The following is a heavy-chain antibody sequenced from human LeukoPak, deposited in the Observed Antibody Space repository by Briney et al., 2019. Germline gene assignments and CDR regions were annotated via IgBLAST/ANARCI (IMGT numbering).Heavy chain of an antibody. CDR2: INTDGGNT. V-gene: IGHV3-74*01. J-gene: IGHJ4*02. D-gene: IGHD1-7*01. CDR1: GFTFSSYW. CDR3: ATSRTFDY. Sequence: GGSLRLSCEASGFTFSSYWMHWVRQAPGKGPVWVSHINTDGGNTSYADSVKGRFTISRDNAKNTLYLQMDSLRAEDTAVYYCATSRTFDYWGQGTLVTVSS.